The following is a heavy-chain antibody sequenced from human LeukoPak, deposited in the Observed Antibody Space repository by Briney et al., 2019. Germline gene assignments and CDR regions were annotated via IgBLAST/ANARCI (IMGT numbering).Heavy chain of an antibody. CDR1: GGSFSGYY. CDR2: INHSGST. Sequence: SETLSLTCAVYGGSFSGYYWSWIRQPPGKGLEWIGEINHSGSTNYNPSLKSRITISVDTSKNQFSLKLSSVTAADTAVYYCAGLIVGRVLGVWGQGTLVTVSS. V-gene: IGHV4-34*01. J-gene: IGHJ4*02. D-gene: IGHD3-22*01. CDR3: AGLIVGRVLGV.